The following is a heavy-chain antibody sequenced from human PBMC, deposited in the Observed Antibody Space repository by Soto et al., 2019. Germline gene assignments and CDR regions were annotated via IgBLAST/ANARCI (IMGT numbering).Heavy chain of an antibody. D-gene: IGHD2-15*01. Sequence: GGSLRLSCAASGFTFSSYGMHWVRQAPGKGLEWVAAISYDGRNNYYADSVKGRFTISRDNSKNTLYLQMNSLRAEDTAVYYCAKSTEEYCSGGSCYSEPLVYWGQGTLVTVSS. CDR1: GFTFSSYG. V-gene: IGHV3-30*18. CDR3: AKSTEEYCSGGSCYSEPLVY. J-gene: IGHJ4*02. CDR2: ISYDGRNN.